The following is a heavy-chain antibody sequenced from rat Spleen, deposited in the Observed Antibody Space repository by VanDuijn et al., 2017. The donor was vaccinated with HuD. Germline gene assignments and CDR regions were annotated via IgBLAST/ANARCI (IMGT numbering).Heavy chain of an antibody. J-gene: IGHJ2*01. V-gene: IGHV2-32*01. CDR1: GSSLTSYH. CDR2: IWGDGST. CDR3: ARLAGY. Sequence: QVQLKESGPGLVKPSETLSLTCTASGSSLTSYHVSWVRQPPSKGLEWMGVIWGDGSTSYNSALKSRLSISRDTSKIQVFLKMNSLQTEDTATYYCARLAGYWCQGVMVTVSS.